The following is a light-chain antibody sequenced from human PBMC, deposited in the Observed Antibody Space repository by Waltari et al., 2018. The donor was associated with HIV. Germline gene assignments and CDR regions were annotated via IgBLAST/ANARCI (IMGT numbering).Light chain of an antibody. V-gene: IGLV1-40*01. CDR3: PSYDHSLSVSYV. J-gene: IGLJ1*01. CDR1: SSNIGTGYA. Sequence: QPVLTQPPSVSGAPGQRVTVSCTGSSSNIGTGYAVRWYQPLPGTAPKLRIYGNNTRPSCVPERFSGSKSGTPASLAITGLQAEDEADYYCPSYDHSLSVSYVFGSGPMVTVL. CDR2: GNN.